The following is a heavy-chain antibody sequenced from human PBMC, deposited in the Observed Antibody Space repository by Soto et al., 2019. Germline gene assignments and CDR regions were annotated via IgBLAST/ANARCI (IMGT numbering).Heavy chain of an antibody. Sequence: ASVKVSCKASGGTFSSFAISWVRQAPGQGLEWMGGIIPIFGTANYAQKFQGRVTITADKSTSTAYMELSSLRSEDPAGYDRARGEAYNWPYGMDVWGQGTTITVSS. V-gene: IGHV1-69*06. CDR2: IIPIFGTA. CDR1: GGTFSSFA. J-gene: IGHJ6*02. CDR3: ARGEAYNWPYGMDV. D-gene: IGHD1-20*01.